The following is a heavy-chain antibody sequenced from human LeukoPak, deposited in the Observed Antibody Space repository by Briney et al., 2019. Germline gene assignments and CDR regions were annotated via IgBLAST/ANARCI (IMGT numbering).Heavy chain of an antibody. CDR3: ARVIVVAATGDY. D-gene: IGHD2-21*01. CDR2: ISYDGSNK. V-gene: IGHV3-30-3*01. CDR1: GFTFSSYA. J-gene: IGHJ4*02. Sequence: GGSLRLSCAASGFTFSSYAMHWVRQAPGKGLEWVAVISYDGSNKYYADSVKGRFTISRDNSKNTLYLQMNSLRAEDTAVYYCARVIVVAATGDYWGQGTLVTVSS.